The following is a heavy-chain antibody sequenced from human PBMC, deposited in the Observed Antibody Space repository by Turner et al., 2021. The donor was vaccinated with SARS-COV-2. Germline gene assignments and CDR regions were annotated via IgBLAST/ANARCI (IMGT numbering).Heavy chain of an antibody. D-gene: IGHD6-19*01. CDR2: INYSGST. CDR1: GRSISCSSYY. J-gene: IGHJ3*02. Sequence: LSLLVSGPGLVIPSETLCLSCTLSGRSISCSSYYRGWIRQPPGKGLEWFGCINYSGSTIYNADLVKRVSIFVNTNKNKFFQLQSSRPTADTAVDYCAGRAVAGTGLSRNDAMDIWGQGTMVTVSS. CDR3: AGRAVAGTGLSRNDAMDI. V-gene: IGHV4-39*01.